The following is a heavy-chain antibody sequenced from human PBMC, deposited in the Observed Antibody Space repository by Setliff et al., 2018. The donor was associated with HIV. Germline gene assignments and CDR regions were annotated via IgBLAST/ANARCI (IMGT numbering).Heavy chain of an antibody. CDR1: GYTLSSYW. CDR2: INPGDSDN. Sequence: PGESLKISCKASGYTLSSYWIGWVRQRPGKGLEWMGIINPGDSDNRYSPSFQGQVTISADKSISTAYLQWSSLKASDTAMYYCARRDGRSMNAFEIWGPGTMVTVSS. CDR3: ARRDGRSMNAFEI. J-gene: IGHJ3*02. D-gene: IGHD6-13*01. V-gene: IGHV5-51*01.